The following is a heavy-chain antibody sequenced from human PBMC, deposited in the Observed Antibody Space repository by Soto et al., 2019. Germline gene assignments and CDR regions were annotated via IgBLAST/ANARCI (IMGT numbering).Heavy chain of an antibody. CDR3: ARGQTYKSKEAKWELLLHYGMDV. Sequence: PGGSLRLSCAASGFTFSSYAMSWVRQAPGKGLEWVSAISGSGGSTYYADSVKGRFTISRDNSKNTLYLQMNSLRSDDTAVYYRARGQTYKSKEAKWELLLHYGMDVWGQGTTVTV. D-gene: IGHD1-26*01. CDR1: GFTFSSYA. V-gene: IGHV3-23*01. CDR2: ISGSGGST. J-gene: IGHJ6*02.